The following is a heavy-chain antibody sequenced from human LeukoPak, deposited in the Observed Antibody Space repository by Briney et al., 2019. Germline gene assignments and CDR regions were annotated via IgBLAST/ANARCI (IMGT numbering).Heavy chain of an antibody. CDR1: GFTFSSYA. J-gene: IGHJ4*02. V-gene: IGHV3-30*02. Sequence: PGGSLRLSCAASGFTFSSYAMHWVRQAPGKGLEWVAFIRYDGSNKYYADSVKGRFTISRDNSKNTLYLQMNSLRAEDTAVYYCAKEGYCSGGSCYSPYYFDYWGQGTLVTVSS. CDR2: IRYDGSNK. CDR3: AKEGYCSGGSCYSPYYFDY. D-gene: IGHD2-15*01.